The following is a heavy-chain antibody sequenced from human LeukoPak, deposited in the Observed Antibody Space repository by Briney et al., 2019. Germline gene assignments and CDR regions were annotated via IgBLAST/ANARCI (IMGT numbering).Heavy chain of an antibody. CDR1: GFTFSAYA. Sequence: GGSLRLSCAASGFTFSAYAMTWVRQAAGKGLECVSAISTNGGSTYYANSVKGRFTISRDNSKNTLYLHMGSLRTEDMAVYYCARVGRDGYNNWYFDLWGRGTLVTVSS. V-gene: IGHV3-64*01. CDR3: ARVGRDGYNNWYFDL. J-gene: IGHJ2*01. D-gene: IGHD5-24*01. CDR2: ISTNGGST.